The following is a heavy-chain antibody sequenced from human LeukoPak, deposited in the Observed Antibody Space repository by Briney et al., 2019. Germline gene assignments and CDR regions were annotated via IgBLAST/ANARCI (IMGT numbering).Heavy chain of an antibody. CDR3: ARLYQQSKWKYYYYYMDV. Sequence: SETLSLTCSVSGASFSTNYWSWIRQPPGRGLEWIGYVFDSGSSNYNPSLKSRVTISVDTSTKQFSLRLSSVTAADTAVYYCARLYQQSKWKYYYYYMDVWGKGTAVTVSS. D-gene: IGHD1-1*01. CDR2: VFDSGSS. J-gene: IGHJ6*03. CDR1: GASFSTNY. V-gene: IGHV4-59*01.